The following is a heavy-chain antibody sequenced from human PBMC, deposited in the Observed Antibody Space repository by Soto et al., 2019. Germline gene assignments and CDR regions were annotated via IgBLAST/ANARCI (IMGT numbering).Heavy chain of an antibody. D-gene: IGHD3-22*01. J-gene: IGHJ3*01. V-gene: IGHV3-23*01. CDR1: GFTFSSYD. CDR2: ISGSGGRT. CDR3: AKDGGFTITVEVPSTAIAFDV. Sequence: PGGSLRLSCAGSGFTFSSYDMSWVRQAPGKGLEWVSGISGSGGRTYYADSVKGRFTISRDNSKNTVYLQMNSLRAEDTAVYYCAKDGGFTITVEVPSTAIAFDVWGQGIMVTVSS.